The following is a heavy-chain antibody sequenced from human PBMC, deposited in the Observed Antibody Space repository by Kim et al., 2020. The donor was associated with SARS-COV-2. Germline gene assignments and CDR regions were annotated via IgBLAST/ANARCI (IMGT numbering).Heavy chain of an antibody. D-gene: IGHD3-3*01. CDR1: GYSFSDYW. CDR2: IYPVDDDT. Sequence: GESLKISCKGSGYSFSDYWIGWVRQMPGSELEWMGVIYPVDDDTRYSPSFQDQVTISADTSISTAYLQWSSLKASDTARYYCARTLSHYDFWSAYYKADGFDIWGKGSMGTVS. V-gene: IGHV5-51*01. J-gene: IGHJ3*02. CDR3: ARTLSHYDFWSAYYKADGFDI.